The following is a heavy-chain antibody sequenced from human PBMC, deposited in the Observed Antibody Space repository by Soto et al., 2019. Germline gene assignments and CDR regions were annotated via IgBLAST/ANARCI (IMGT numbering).Heavy chain of an antibody. CDR2: ISTSGGNT. D-gene: IGHD3-3*01. V-gene: IGHV3-23*01. CDR3: AKRSIFGVVIITIYNGMDV. J-gene: IGHJ6*02. CDR1: GFTFSSYA. Sequence: VQLLESGGGLVQPGGSLRLSCVASGFTFSSYAMNWVRQAPGKGLEWVSAISTSGGNTYYADSVKGRFTISRDNSKNTLYLQMNSLRAEDTAVYYCAKRSIFGVVIITIYNGMDVWGQGTTVTVSS.